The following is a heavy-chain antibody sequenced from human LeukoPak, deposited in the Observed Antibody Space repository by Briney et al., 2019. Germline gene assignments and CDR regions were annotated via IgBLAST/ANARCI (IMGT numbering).Heavy chain of an antibody. Sequence: GESLKISCKGSGYSFTSYWIGWVRQMPGKGLEWMGIIYPGDSYTRYRPSFQGQVTISADKSISTAYLQWSSLKASDTAMYYCARAPFGSIAAAGLFDYWGQGTLVTVSS. CDR3: ARAPFGSIAAAGLFDY. CDR2: IYPGDSYT. J-gene: IGHJ4*02. V-gene: IGHV5-51*01. CDR1: GYSFTSYW. D-gene: IGHD6-13*01.